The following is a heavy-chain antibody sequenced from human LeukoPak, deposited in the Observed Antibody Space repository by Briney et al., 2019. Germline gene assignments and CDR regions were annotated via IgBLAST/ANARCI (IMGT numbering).Heavy chain of an antibody. CDR2: INPESGGT. D-gene: IGHD1/OR15-1a*01. J-gene: IGHJ4*02. CDR1: GYTFTGYY. V-gene: IGHV1-2*03. CDR3: ERSLFRNSPVDY. Sequence: LGSSVKVSCKASGYTFTGYYMHWVRQAPGQGLEWMGWINPESGGTNYAQKCEGRVTMTRDTSISTAYMGLSRLRSDGTGVYYCERSLFRNSPVDYWGQGTLVTVSS.